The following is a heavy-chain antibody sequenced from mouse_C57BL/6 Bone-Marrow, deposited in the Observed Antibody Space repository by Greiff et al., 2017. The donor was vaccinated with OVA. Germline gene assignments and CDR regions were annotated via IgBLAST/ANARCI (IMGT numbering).Heavy chain of an antibody. CDR3: ARYYCGSHYWYVDV. CDR1: GFTFSDYG. J-gene: IGHJ1*03. D-gene: IGHD1-1*01. CDR2: ISSGSSTI. V-gene: IGHV5-17*01. Sequence: EVKLVESGGGLVKPGGSLKLSCAASGFTFSDYGMHWVRQAPEKGLEWVAYISSGSSTIYYADTVKGRFTISRDNAKNTLFLQMTSLRSEDTAMYYCARYYCGSHYWYVDVWGTGTTVTVSS.